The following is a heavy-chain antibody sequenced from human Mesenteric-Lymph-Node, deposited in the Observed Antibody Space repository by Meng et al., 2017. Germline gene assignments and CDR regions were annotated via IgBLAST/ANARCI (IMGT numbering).Heavy chain of an antibody. CDR1: GVTFRTYG. J-gene: IGHJ5*02. CDR3: AKGDSGWYQEYNWFDP. CDR2: ISGSGGGT. D-gene: IGHD6-19*01. Sequence: EVQLLESGGGLVQPGGSLRLSCAASGVTFRTYGMSWVRQAPGKGLEWVSGISGSGGGTYYGDSVKGRFTISRDNSKNTLYLQMSSLRAEDTAIYYCAKGDSGWYQEYNWFDPWGQGTLVTVSS. V-gene: IGHV3-23*01.